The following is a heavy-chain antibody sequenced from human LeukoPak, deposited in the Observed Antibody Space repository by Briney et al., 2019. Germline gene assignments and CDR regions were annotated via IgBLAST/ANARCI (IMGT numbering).Heavy chain of an antibody. CDR3: AKSHVSTATGTGRYFDY. CDR1: GLTFSNSA. D-gene: IGHD3-9*01. Sequence: HSGGSLRLSCAVSGLTFSNSAMSWVRQAPGKGLEWVSAISVGSDVIYYADSVKGRFAISRYNSKNSVYQQMDSLRAEDTAVYYCAKSHVSTATGTGRYFDYWGQGTLVTVSS. CDR2: ISVGSDVI. V-gene: IGHV3-23*01. J-gene: IGHJ4*02.